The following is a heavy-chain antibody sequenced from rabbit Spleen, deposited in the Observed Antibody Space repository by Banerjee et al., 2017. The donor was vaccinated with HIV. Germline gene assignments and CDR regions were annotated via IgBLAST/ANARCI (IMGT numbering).Heavy chain of an antibody. D-gene: IGHD4-2*01. Sequence: QSLEESGGDLVKPGASLTLTCIASGVSFSGDSYMCWVRQAPGKGLEWIACIDTGSSGFTYFASWAKGRFPISKPSSTTVTLQMTSLTAADTATYLCARDPAGREDFNLWGQGTLVTVS. V-gene: IGHV1S40*01. CDR1: GVSFSGDSY. CDR3: ARDPAGREDFNL. CDR2: IDTGSSGFT. J-gene: IGHJ4*01.